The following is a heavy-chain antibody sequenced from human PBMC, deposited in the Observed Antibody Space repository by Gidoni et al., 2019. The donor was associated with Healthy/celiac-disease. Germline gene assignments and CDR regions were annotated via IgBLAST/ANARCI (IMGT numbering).Heavy chain of an antibody. V-gene: IGHV1-18*01. Sequence: QVQLVQSGAEVKKPGASVKVSCKASGYTFTSYGISWVRQAPGQGLEWMGWISAYNGNTNYAQKLQGRVTMTTDTSTSTAYMELRSLRSDDTAVYYCARDRMGAGSSSWHSYYGMDVWGQGTTVTVSS. J-gene: IGHJ6*02. D-gene: IGHD6-13*01. CDR2: ISAYNGNT. CDR1: GYTFTSYG. CDR3: ARDRMGAGSSSWHSYYGMDV.